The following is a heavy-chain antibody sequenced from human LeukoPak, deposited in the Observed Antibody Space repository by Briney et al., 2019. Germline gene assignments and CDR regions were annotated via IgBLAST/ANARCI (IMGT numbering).Heavy chain of an antibody. Sequence: GGSLRLSFAASGFTFSNYGMSWVRQAPGKGLEWVSAISGSGGSTYYADSVKGRFTISRDNSKNTLYLQMSSLRAEDTALYYCANTLSGYSYADSGYWGQGTLVTVSS. V-gene: IGHV3-23*01. CDR3: ANTLSGYSYADSGY. D-gene: IGHD5-18*01. J-gene: IGHJ4*02. CDR1: GFTFSNYG. CDR2: ISGSGGST.